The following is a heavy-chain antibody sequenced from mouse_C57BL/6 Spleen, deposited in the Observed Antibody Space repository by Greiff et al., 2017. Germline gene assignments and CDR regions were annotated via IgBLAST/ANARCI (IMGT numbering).Heavy chain of an antibody. CDR1: GYSITSGYY. CDR3: ARVYYSNYVPYAMDY. CDR2: ISYDGSN. V-gene: IGHV3-6*01. J-gene: IGHJ4*01. D-gene: IGHD2-5*01. Sequence: DVQLQESGPGLVKPSQSLSLTCSVTGYSITSGYYWNWIRQFPGNKLEWMGYISYDGSNNYNPSLKNRISITRDTSKNQFFLKLNSVTTEDTATYYCARVYYSNYVPYAMDYWGQGTSVTVSS.